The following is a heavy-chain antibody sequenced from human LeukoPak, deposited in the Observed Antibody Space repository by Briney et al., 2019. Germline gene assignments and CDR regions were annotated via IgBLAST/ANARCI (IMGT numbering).Heavy chain of an antibody. J-gene: IGHJ4*02. V-gene: IGHV3-30*02. Sequence: GGSLRLSCAASGFIFSTYDMHWVRQAPGKGLEWVTFIRFDGSYKFYADSVEGRFTISRDNSKNTLYLQMNSLRLEDTAVYYCAKTSSTSRIFDYWGQGTLVTVSS. CDR3: AKTSSTSRIFDY. CDR1: GFIFSTYD. CDR2: IRFDGSYK. D-gene: IGHD2-2*01.